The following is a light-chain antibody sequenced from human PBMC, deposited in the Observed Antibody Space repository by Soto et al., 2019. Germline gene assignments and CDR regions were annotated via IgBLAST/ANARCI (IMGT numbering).Light chain of an antibody. Sequence: DIQITQSPSTLSASVSDRVTTTCRASQSISSWLAWYQHKPGKATKLLIYKASSLESGVPSRFSGSGSGTEFTLTISSLQPDDFATYYCQQYNSYSPPWTFGQGTKVDIK. V-gene: IGKV1-5*03. CDR2: KAS. CDR1: QSISSW. J-gene: IGKJ1*01. CDR3: QQYNSYSPPWT.